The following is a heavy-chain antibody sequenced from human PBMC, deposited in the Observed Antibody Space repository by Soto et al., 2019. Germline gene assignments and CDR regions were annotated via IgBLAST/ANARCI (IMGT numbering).Heavy chain of an antibody. J-gene: IGHJ4*02. Sequence: GGSLRLSCAASGFIFSNYAMHWVRQAPGKGLEWVALISFHRNNKHYADSVKGRFTISRDNSKNTLYLQMNSLRPDDTAVYYCARSQSSSWYDPFDNWGQGTLVTVSS. CDR1: GFIFSNYA. CDR2: ISFHRNNK. CDR3: ARSQSSSWYDPFDN. D-gene: IGHD6-13*01. V-gene: IGHV3-30-3*01.